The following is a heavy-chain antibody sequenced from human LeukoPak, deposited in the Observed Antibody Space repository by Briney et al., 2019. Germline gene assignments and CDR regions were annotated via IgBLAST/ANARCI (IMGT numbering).Heavy chain of an antibody. CDR3: ARLDRDAEEGFDC. Sequence: GSSVKVSCKASGGTFSSYAISWVRQAPGQGLEWMGRIIPILAIANYAQKFQGRVTITADESTSTAYMELSSLRSEDTAVYYCARLDRDAEEGFDCWGQGTLVTVSS. CDR1: GGTFSSYA. J-gene: IGHJ4*02. V-gene: IGHV1-69*04. CDR2: IIPILAIA. D-gene: IGHD5-24*01.